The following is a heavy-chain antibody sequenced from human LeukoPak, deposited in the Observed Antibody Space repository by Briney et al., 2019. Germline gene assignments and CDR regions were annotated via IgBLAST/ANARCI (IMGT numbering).Heavy chain of an antibody. Sequence: SQTLSLTCAVSGGSISSGGYSWSWIRQPPGKGLEWIGEINHSGSTNYNPSLKSRVTISVDTSKNQFSLKLSSVTAADAAVYYCASRRIAARPGRFDWFDPWGQGTLVIVSS. D-gene: IGHD6-6*01. CDR1: GGSISSGGYS. J-gene: IGHJ5*02. CDR2: INHSGST. V-gene: IGHV4-30-2*01. CDR3: ASRRIAARPGRFDWFDP.